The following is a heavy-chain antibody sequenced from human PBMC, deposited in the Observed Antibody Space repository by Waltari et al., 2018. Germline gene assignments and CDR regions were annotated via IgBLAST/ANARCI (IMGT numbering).Heavy chain of an antibody. CDR3: ARNIQAAA. J-gene: IGHJ4*02. V-gene: IGHV3-74*01. Sequence: HWVRQAPGKGLVWVSRINSDGSSTSYADSVRGRFTISRDNAKNTLYLQMNSLRAEDTAVYYCARNIQAAAWGQGTLVTVSS. D-gene: IGHD2-2*01. CDR2: INSDGSST.